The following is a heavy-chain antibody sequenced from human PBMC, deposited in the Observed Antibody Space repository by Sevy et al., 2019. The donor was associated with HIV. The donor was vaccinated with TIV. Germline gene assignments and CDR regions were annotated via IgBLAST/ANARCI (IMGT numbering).Heavy chain of an antibody. CDR1: GYSFTSYW. Sequence: GESRKISCKGSGYSFTSYWIGWVRQMPGKGLEWMGIIYPGDSDTRYSPSFQGQVTISADKSISTAYLQWSSLKASDTAMYYCARPAMVRGVIITHWFDPWRQGTLVTVSS. CDR3: ARPAMVRGVIITHWFDP. CDR2: IYPGDSDT. J-gene: IGHJ5*02. V-gene: IGHV5-51*01. D-gene: IGHD3-10*01.